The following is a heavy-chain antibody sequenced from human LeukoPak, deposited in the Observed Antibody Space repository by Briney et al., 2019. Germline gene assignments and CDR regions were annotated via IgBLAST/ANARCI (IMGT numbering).Heavy chain of an antibody. CDR3: AKDLGGYYLPRVFDY. CDR1: GFTFSSYA. Sequence: GGSLRLSCAASGFTFSSYAMSWVRQAPGKGLEWVSAISGSGGSTYYVDSVKGRFTISRDNSKNTLYLQMNSLRAEDTAVYYCAKDLGGYYLPRVFDYWGQGTLVTVSS. CDR2: ISGSGGST. V-gene: IGHV3-23*01. D-gene: IGHD3-22*01. J-gene: IGHJ4*02.